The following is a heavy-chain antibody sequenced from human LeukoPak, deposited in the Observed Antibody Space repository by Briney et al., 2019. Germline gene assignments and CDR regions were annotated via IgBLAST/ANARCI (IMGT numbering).Heavy chain of an antibody. CDR1: GFTFSSYE. CDR2: ISSSGSTI. V-gene: IGHV3-48*03. Sequence: GGSLRLSCAASGFTFSSYEINWVRQAPGKGLEWVSYISSSGSTIYYADSVKGRFTISRDNAKNSLYLQMNSLRAEDTAVYYCARSPLITYYYDSSGYPSDYWGQGTLVIVSS. D-gene: IGHD3-22*01. J-gene: IGHJ4*02. CDR3: ARSPLITYYYDSSGYPSDY.